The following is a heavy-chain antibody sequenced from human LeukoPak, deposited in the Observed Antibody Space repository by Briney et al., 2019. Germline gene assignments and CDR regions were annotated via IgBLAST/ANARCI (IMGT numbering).Heavy chain of an antibody. CDR2: MNPNSGNT. CDR3: ARSTGYSSHMDV. CDR1: GYTFTSYD. V-gene: IGHV1-8*01. J-gene: IGHJ6*03. D-gene: IGHD6-13*01. Sequence: ASVKVSCKASGYTFTSYDINWVRQATGQGLEWMGWMNPNSGNTGYAQKFQGRVTMTRNTSISTAYMELSSLRSEDTAVYYCARSTGYSSHMDVWGKGTTVTVSS.